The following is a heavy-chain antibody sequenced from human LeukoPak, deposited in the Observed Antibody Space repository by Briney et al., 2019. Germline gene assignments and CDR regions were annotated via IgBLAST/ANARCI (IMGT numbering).Heavy chain of an antibody. J-gene: IGHJ4*02. V-gene: IGHV3-30*02. Sequence: GGSLRLSCATSGFTFSSYGMHWVRQAPGKGLEWVAFIRNDGSTKYFADSVKWRFTISRDNSKNTLYLQMNSLRAEDTAVYYCAKTHSSCWGIFDYWGQGTLVTVSS. CDR2: IRNDGSTK. D-gene: IGHD6-13*01. CDR3: AKTHSSCWGIFDY. CDR1: GFTFSSYG.